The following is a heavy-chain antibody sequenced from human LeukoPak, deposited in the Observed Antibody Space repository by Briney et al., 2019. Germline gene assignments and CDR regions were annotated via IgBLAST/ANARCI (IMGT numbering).Heavy chain of an antibody. J-gene: IGHJ4*02. Sequence: TGGSLRLSCAASGFTFSSYAMSWVGQAPGKGLEWVSSISGSGGSTYYADSVKGRFTISRDNSKNTLYLQMNSLRAEDTAVYYCAKDHRTSTWPFDYWGQGTLVTVSS. CDR1: GFTFSSYA. D-gene: IGHD2-2*01. V-gene: IGHV3-23*01. CDR3: AKDHRTSTWPFDY. CDR2: ISGSGGST.